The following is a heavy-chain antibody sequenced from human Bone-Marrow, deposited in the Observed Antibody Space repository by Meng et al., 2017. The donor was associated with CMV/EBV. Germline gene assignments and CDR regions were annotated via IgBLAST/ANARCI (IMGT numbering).Heavy chain of an antibody. D-gene: IGHD3-10*01. V-gene: IGHV4-59*01. Sequence: GSLRLSCTVSGGSISSYYWSWIRQPPGKGLEWIGYIYYSGSTNYNPSLKSRVTISVDTSKNQFSLKLSSVTAADTAGYYCARDLPYMVRGGHYYGMDFWGQGTTVTVSS. CDR3: ARDLPYMVRGGHYYGMDF. CDR1: GGSISSYY. CDR2: IYYSGST. J-gene: IGHJ6*02.